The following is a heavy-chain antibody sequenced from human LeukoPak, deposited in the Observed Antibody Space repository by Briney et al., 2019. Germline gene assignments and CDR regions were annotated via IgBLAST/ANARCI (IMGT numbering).Heavy chain of an antibody. J-gene: IGHJ6*03. CDR3: ARVLPCSSTSCYGYYYYYYMDV. D-gene: IGHD2-2*01. CDR1: GGSISSYY. CDR2: IYYSGST. V-gene: IGHV4-59*01. Sequence: PSETLSLTCTVSGGSISSYYWSWIRQPPGKGLEWIGYIYYSGSTNYNPSLKSRVTISVDTSKNQFSLKLSSVTAADTAVYYCARVLPCSSTSCYGYYYYYYMDVWGKGTTVTISS.